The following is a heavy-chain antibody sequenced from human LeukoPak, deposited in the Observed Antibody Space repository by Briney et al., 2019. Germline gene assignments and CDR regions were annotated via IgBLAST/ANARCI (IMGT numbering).Heavy chain of an antibody. D-gene: IGHD3-22*01. V-gene: IGHV4-59*12. CDR1: GGSISSYY. Sequence: PSETLSLTCTVSGGSISSYYWSWIRQPPGKGLEWIGYIYYSGSTNYKPSLKSRVTISVDTSKNQFSLKLSSVTAADTAVYYCASYYHSSGYYYVGPYFDYWGQGTLVTVSS. J-gene: IGHJ4*02. CDR2: IYYSGST. CDR3: ASYYHSSGYYYVGPYFDY.